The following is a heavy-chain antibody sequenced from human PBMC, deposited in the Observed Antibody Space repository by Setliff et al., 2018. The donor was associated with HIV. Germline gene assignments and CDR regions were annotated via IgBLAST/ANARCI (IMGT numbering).Heavy chain of an antibody. V-gene: IGHV1-2*02. D-gene: IGHD5-12*01. CDR1: GYTFTGYY. Sequence: ASVKVSCKASGYTFTGYYMHWVRQAPGQGLEWMGWINPNSGGTNYAQKLQGRVTMTTDTSTSTAYMELRSLRSDDTAVHYCARRAADGYNYLYYYYGMDVWGQGTTVTVSS. CDR3: ARRAADGYNYLYYYYGMDV. CDR2: INPNSGGT. J-gene: IGHJ6*02.